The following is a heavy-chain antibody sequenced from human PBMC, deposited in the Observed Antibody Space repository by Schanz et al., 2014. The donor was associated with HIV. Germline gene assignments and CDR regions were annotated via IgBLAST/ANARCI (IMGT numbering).Heavy chain of an antibody. J-gene: IGHJ4*02. D-gene: IGHD3-22*01. V-gene: IGHV4-34*01. CDR3: ARAPPSDSSGYYPFDY. Sequence: QVRLQQWGAGLLKPSETLTLTCAVYGESFSGHFWTWIRQAPEKGLEWIGSIYYSGSIYYNPSFKSRVTLSGDTSRNQFSLKLRSVTAADTAVYYCARAPPSDSSGYYPFDYWGQGTLVTVSS. CDR1: GESFSGHF. CDR2: IYYSGSI.